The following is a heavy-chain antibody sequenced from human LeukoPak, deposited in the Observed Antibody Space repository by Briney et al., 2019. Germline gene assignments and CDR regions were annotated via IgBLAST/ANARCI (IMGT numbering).Heavy chain of an antibody. CDR2: ISYDGSNK. J-gene: IGHJ4*02. CDR3: AKEGGYYYDSSGYYYDY. CDR1: GFTFSSYG. Sequence: GGSLRLSCAASGFTFSSYGMHWVRQAPGKGLEWVAVISYDGSNKYYADSVKGRFTISRDNARNSLYLQMNSLRAEDTALYYCAKEGGYYYDSSGYYYDYWGQGTLVTASS. D-gene: IGHD3-22*01. V-gene: IGHV3-30*18.